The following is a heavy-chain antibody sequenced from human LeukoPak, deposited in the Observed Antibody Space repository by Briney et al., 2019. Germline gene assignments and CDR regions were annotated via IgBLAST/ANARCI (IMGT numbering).Heavy chain of an antibody. V-gene: IGHV1-24*01. CDR1: GYTLTELS. CDR3: ATGGIAVADPFDY. D-gene: IGHD6-19*01. CDR2: FDPEDGET. J-gene: IGHJ4*02. Sequence: ASVKVSCKVSGYTLTELSMHWVRQAPGKGLEWMGGFDPEDGETIYAQKFQGRVTMTEDTSTDTAYMELSGLRSEDTAVYYCATGGIAVADPFDYWGQGTLVTVSS.